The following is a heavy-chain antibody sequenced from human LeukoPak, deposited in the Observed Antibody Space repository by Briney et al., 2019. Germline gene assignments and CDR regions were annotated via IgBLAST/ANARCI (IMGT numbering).Heavy chain of an antibody. D-gene: IGHD5-24*01. Sequence: AGGSLRLSCAASGFTFSSFAMSWVRQAPEKGLEWVSSISGFAGSIYYADSVKGRFTISRDNSKNTLYLLMTSLRAEDTALYYCAKEGGLQSLPYTWFDPWGQGTLVTVPS. CDR3: AKEGGLQSLPYTWFDP. J-gene: IGHJ5*02. CDR1: GFTFSSFA. CDR2: ISGFAGSI. V-gene: IGHV3-23*01.